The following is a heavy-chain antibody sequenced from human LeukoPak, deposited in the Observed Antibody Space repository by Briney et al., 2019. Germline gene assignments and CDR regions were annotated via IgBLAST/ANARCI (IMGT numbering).Heavy chain of an antibody. J-gene: IGHJ4*02. CDR1: GFTVSSDY. CDR2: IYSGGST. D-gene: IGHD1-26*01. Sequence: GGSLRLSCAASGFTVSSDYMSWVRQPPGKGLEWVSVIYSGGSTYYADSVKGRFTISRDNSKNTLYLQMNSLRAEDTAVYYCAAQKVVGATTPIGYWGQGTLVTVSS. V-gene: IGHV3-66*01. CDR3: AAQKVVGATTPIGY.